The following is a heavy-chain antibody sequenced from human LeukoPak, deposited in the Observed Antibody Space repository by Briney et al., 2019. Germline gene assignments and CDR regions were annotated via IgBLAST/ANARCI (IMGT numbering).Heavy chain of an antibody. CDR2: IKPDGSDE. CDR1: GFTFSSYW. Sequence: GGSLRLSCAASGFTFSSYWMNWVRQAPGKGLEWVANIKPDGSDEYYVDSVKGRFTISRDNAKNSLYLQMNSLRDEDTAVHYCARGGGIDYWGQGTLVTVSS. V-gene: IGHV3-7*02. CDR3: ARGGGIDY. J-gene: IGHJ4*02. D-gene: IGHD2-15*01.